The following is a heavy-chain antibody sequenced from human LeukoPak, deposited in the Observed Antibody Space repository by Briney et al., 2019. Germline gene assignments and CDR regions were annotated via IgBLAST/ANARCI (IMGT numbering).Heavy chain of an antibody. CDR3: ATDIGPLRMQSPPDAFDI. V-gene: IGHV7-4-1*02. D-gene: IGHD1-26*01. CDR1: GYTFTSYA. J-gene: IGHJ3*02. Sequence: GASVKVSCKASGYTFTSYAMNWVRQAPGQGLEWMGWINTNTGNPTYAQGFTGRFVFSLDTSVSTAYLQISSLKAEDTAVYYCATDIGPLRMQSPPDAFDIWGQGTTVTVSS. CDR2: INTNTGNP.